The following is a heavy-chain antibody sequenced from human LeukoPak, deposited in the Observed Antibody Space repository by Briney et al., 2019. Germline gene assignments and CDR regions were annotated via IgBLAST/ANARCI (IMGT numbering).Heavy chain of an antibody. CDR1: GGTFSSYA. V-gene: IGHV1-69*13. D-gene: IGHD3-3*01. Sequence: ASVNVSCKASGGTFSSYAISWVRQAPGQGLEWMGEIIPIFGTANYAQKFQGRVTITADESTSTAYMELSSLRSEDTAVYYCARETYYDFWSGYPSLLDAPSWGQGTLVTVSS. CDR3: ARETYYDFWSGYPSLLDAPS. J-gene: IGHJ5*02. CDR2: IIPIFGTA.